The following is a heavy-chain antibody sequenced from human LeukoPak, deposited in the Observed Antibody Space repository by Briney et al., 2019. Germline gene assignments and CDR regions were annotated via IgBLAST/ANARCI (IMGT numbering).Heavy chain of an antibody. D-gene: IGHD1-14*01. CDR2: TYYRSKWYN. CDR1: GDSVSSNSAA. J-gene: IGHJ3*01. CDR3: VRDDGIGLDAFDV. Sequence: SQTLSLTCAVSGDSVSSNSAAWNWIRQSPSRGLEWLGRTYYRSKWYNDYAVSVRSRITINPDTSKNQFSLQLNSVTPEDTAVYYCVRDDGIGLDAFDVWSPGTMVTVSS. V-gene: IGHV6-1*01.